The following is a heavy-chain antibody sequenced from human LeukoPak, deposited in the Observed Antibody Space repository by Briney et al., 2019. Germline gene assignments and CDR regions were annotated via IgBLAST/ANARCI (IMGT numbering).Heavy chain of an antibody. CDR3: ARDVIVQQLLATYGDYRDQVYYYGMDV. CDR1: GRSISSYY. J-gene: IGHJ6*02. D-gene: IGHD4-17*01. Sequence: PSETLSLTCTVSGRSISSYYWSWIRQPPGKGLEWIGYIYYSGSTNYNPSLKSRVTISVDTSKNPFSLKLSSVTAADTAVYYCARDVIVQQLLATYGDYRDQVYYYGMDVWGHGATVTVSS. V-gene: IGHV4-59*01. CDR2: IYYSGST.